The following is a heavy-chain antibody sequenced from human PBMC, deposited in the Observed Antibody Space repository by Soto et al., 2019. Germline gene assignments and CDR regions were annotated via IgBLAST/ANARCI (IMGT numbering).Heavy chain of an antibody. CDR3: ARGGYYDSSGARNYHYYGMDV. Sequence: PGGSLRLSCAASGFTFSSYGITWVRQAPGQGLEWLGWISPYNDDTKYAQRLQGRVTMTTDTSTRTAYMDIRGLRSDDTAIYYCARGGYYDSSGARNYHYYGMDVWGQGTTVTVSS. V-gene: IGHV1-18*01. CDR1: GFTFSSYG. J-gene: IGHJ6*02. D-gene: IGHD3-22*01. CDR2: ISPYNDDT.